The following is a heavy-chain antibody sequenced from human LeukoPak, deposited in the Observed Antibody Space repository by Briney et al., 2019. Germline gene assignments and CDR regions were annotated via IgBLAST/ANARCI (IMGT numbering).Heavy chain of an antibody. Sequence: SETLSLTCTVSGGSISSSSYYWGWIRQPPGKGLEWIGSIYYSGSTYYNPSLKSRVTISVDTSKNQFSLKLSSVTAADTAVYYCGTGSSGTIDYWGQGTLVTVSS. CDR3: GTGSSGTIDY. J-gene: IGHJ4*02. CDR1: GGSISSSSYY. CDR2: IYYSGST. D-gene: IGHD3-22*01. V-gene: IGHV4-39*07.